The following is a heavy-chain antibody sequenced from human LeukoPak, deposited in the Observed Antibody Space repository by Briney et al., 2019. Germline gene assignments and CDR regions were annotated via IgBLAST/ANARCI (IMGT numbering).Heavy chain of an antibody. V-gene: IGHV4-4*07. D-gene: IGHD3-22*01. CDR2: IYTSGST. CDR1: GGSISSYY. CDR3: ARTNYYYDSSGYFVYHFDY. Sequence: SSETLSLTCTVSGGSISSYYWSWIRQPAGKGLEWIGRIYTSGSTNYNPSLKSRVTMSVDTSKNQFSLKLSSVTAADTAVYYCARTNYYYDSSGYFVYHFDYWGQGTLVTVSS. J-gene: IGHJ4*02.